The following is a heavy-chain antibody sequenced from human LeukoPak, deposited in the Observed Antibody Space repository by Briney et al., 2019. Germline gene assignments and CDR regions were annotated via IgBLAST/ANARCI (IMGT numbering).Heavy chain of an antibody. CDR3: ARGGSGWSFVY. CDR2: ISSSSSYI. D-gene: IGHD6-19*01. CDR1: GFAFSSYS. J-gene: IGHJ4*02. V-gene: IGHV3-21*01. Sequence: GGSLRLSCAASGFAFSSYSMNWVRQAPGKGLEWVSSISSSSSYIYYADSVKGRSTISRDNAKNSLYLQMNSLRAEDTAVYYCARGGSGWSFVYWGQGTLVTVSS.